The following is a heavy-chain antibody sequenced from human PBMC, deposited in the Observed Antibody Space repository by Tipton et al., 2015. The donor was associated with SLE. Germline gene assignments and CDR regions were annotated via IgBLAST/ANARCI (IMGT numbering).Heavy chain of an antibody. CDR3: ARGVTGYYDYFYMDV. Sequence: GLVKPSETLSLTCTVSGGSISSYHWNWIRQPPGKGLDWIGYIFYSGSTNYNPSLKSRVSISLDTSTNQLSLKLSSVTAADTAVYYCARGVTGYYDYFYMDVCDKGTTVTVSS. D-gene: IGHD1-14*01. CDR1: GGSISSYH. J-gene: IGHJ6*03. CDR2: IFYSGST. V-gene: IGHV4-59*12.